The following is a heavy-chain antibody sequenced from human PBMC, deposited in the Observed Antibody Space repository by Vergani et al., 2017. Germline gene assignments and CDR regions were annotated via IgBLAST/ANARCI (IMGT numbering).Heavy chain of an antibody. J-gene: IGHJ6*04. CDR3: ARVQVVPADMIDV. D-gene: IGHD2-2*01. Sequence: EVQLVESGGGLVQPGGSLRLSCAASGFTVSSNYMSWVRQAPGKGLEWVSVIYSGGSTYYADSVKGRFTISRDNSKNTLYLQMNSLRAEDTAVYYCARVQVVPADMIDVWGKGTTVTVSS. V-gene: IGHV3-66*01. CDR2: IYSGGST. CDR1: GFTVSSNY.